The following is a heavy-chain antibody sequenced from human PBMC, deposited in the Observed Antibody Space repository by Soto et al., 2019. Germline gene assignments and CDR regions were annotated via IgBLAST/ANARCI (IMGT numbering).Heavy chain of an antibody. Sequence: SXGSLMLSCAASGLTFSNHAMTLVRQAPGKGLEWVSTIDNAGVGTHYSDSVRGRFTISRDNSRNRLYLQMHSLRVEDTALYYCVSWVSAHFDYWGRGTQVTVSS. J-gene: IGHJ4*02. D-gene: IGHD2-8*01. CDR1: GLTFSNHA. CDR2: IDNAGVGT. CDR3: VSWVSAHFDY. V-gene: IGHV3-23*01.